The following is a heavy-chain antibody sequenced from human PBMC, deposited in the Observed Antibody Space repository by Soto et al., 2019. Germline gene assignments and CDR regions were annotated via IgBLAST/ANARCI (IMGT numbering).Heavy chain of an antibody. CDR3: SRDGGAY. Sequence: VQLVESGGGVVQPGRSLRLSCAASGFTFSRYAMHWVRRAPGKGLEWMAVMSYDGSNKYYADSVKGRFTISRDNSKNTLYLQMNSLRPEDTALYYCSRDGGAYWGQGTLVIVSS. CDR1: GFTFSRYA. V-gene: IGHV3-30-3*01. CDR2: MSYDGSNK. J-gene: IGHJ4*02. D-gene: IGHD3-16*01.